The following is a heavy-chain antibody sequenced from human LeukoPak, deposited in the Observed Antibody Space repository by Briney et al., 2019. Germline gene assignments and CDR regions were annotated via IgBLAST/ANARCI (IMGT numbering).Heavy chain of an antibody. CDR3: ARDFHPLHSVTTVTTFDAFDP. CDR2: ISYDGSNK. CDR1: GFTFSSYA. J-gene: IGHJ5*02. V-gene: IGHV3-30-3*01. Sequence: GGSLRLSCAASGFTFSSYAMHWVRQAPGKGLEWVAVISYDGSNKYYADSVKGRFTISRDNSKNTLYLQMNSLRAEDTAVYYCARDFHPLHSVTTVTTFDAFDPWGQGTLVTVSS. D-gene: IGHD4-17*01.